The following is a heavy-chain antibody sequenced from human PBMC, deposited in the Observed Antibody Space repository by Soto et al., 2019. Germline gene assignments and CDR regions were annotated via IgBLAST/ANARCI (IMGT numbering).Heavy chain of an antibody. D-gene: IGHD3-10*01. J-gene: IGHJ1*01. CDR1: EGTFSTYA. Sequence: ASVKVSCRASEGTFSTYAISWVQRAPGQGLEWMGGIIPIFGTANYAQKFQGRVTITADESTSTAYMELSSLRSEDTAVYYCARGPGSGSYFSKPYSPLEYFQHWGQGTLVTVS. CDR2: IIPIFGTA. V-gene: IGHV1-69*13. CDR3: ARGPGSGSYFSKPYSPLEYFQH.